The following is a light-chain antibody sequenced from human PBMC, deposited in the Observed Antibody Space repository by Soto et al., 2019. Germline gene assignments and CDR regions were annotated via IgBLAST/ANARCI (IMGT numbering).Light chain of an antibody. CDR3: QLYDSPSFT. Sequence: EIVLTHSPGTLSLSPGERATLSCRASQSITSSYLAWYQQKPGQAPRLLIYGASRRVTDIPDKFSGSGSGTDFTLTISRMEPEDFAVYYCQLYDSPSFTFGQGTKMEIK. V-gene: IGKV3-20*01. CDR1: QSITSSY. CDR2: GAS. J-gene: IGKJ2*01.